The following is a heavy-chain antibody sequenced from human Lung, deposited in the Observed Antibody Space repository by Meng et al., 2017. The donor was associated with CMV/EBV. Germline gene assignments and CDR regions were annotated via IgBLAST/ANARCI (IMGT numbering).Heavy chain of an antibody. CDR2: IDDSGST. Sequence: QVRMQRAGPVLWRPSGTLSSPCGVSGVSSSSNIRWTWVRQPPGKGLEWIGDIDDSGSTNYNPSLNSRISISLDKSKNHFSLKVNSVTAADTAVYYCARGKQDAWELLAYWGQGALVTVSS. CDR3: ARGKQDAWELLAY. V-gene: IGHV4-4*02. D-gene: IGHD1-26*01. J-gene: IGHJ4*02. CDR1: GVSSSSNIR.